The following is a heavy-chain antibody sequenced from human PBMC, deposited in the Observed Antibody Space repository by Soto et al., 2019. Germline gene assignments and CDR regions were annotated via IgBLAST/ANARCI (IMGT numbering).Heavy chain of an antibody. V-gene: IGHV1-2*02. CDR2: INPNSGGT. CDR1: GYTFTGHY. Sequence: GASVKVSCKSSGYTFTGHYIHWIRQAPGQGLEWMGWINPNSGGTNYVQKFQGRVTMTRDTSITTAYMELSRLRSDDTAVYYCARDLDPWFDPWGQGTLVTVSS. CDR3: ARDLDPWFDP. D-gene: IGHD3-9*01. J-gene: IGHJ5*02.